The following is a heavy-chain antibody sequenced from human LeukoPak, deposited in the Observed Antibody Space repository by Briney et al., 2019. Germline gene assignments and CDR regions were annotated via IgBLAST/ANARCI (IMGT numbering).Heavy chain of an antibody. Sequence: GGSLRLSCAASGFTFSSYWMSWVRRAPGKGLEWVANIKQDGSEKYYVDSVKGRFTISRDNAKNSLYLQMNSLRAEDTAVYYCARDWNYGDKYYFDYWGQGTLVTVSS. V-gene: IGHV3-7*03. D-gene: IGHD4-17*01. CDR1: GFTFSSYW. CDR3: ARDWNYGDKYYFDY. J-gene: IGHJ4*02. CDR2: IKQDGSEK.